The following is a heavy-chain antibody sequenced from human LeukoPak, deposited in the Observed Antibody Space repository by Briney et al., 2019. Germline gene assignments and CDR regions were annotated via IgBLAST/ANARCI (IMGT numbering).Heavy chain of an antibody. CDR2: INQDGSEK. Sequence: INQDGSEKYYVDSVKGRFTISRDNAKNSLYLQMNSLRAEDTAVYYCARDSRNAGDYWGQGTLVTVSS. J-gene: IGHJ4*02. CDR3: ARDSRNAGDY. D-gene: IGHD1-14*01. V-gene: IGHV3-7*01.